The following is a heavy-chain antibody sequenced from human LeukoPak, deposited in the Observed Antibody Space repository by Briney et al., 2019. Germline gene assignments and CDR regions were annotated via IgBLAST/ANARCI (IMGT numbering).Heavy chain of an antibody. CDR2: ISGSGSTI. Sequence: GGSLRLSCAASGFTFSTYEMNWVRQAPGKGLEWVSYISGSGSTIYYADSVKGRFTISRDNAKNSLYLQMNSLRAEDTAVYYCARDQSGHYDILTGYVGDDAFDIWGQGTMVTVSS. D-gene: IGHD3-9*01. CDR3: ARDQSGHYDILTGYVGDDAFDI. J-gene: IGHJ3*02. V-gene: IGHV3-48*03. CDR1: GFTFSTYE.